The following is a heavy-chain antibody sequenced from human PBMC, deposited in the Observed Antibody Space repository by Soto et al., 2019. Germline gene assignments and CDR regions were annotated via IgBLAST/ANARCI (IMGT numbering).Heavy chain of an antibody. J-gene: IGHJ4*02. CDR2: ISSSSSYI. CDR3: ARGLSGSYSDY. CDR1: GFTFSSYS. Sequence: GGSLRLSCAASGFTFSSYSMNWVRQAPGKGLEWVSSISSSSSYIYYADSVKGRFTISRDNAKNSLYLQMNSLRAEDTAVYYCARGLSGSYSDYWGQGTLVTVSS. D-gene: IGHD1-26*01. V-gene: IGHV3-21*01.